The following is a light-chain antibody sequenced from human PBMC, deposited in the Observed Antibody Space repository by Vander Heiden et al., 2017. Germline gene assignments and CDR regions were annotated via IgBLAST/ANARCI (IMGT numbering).Light chain of an antibody. CDR2: DAS. CDR1: QSVSSY. J-gene: IGKJ5*01. V-gene: IGKV3-11*01. Sequence: EIVLTQSPATLSLSPGERATLSCRASQSVSSYLAWYQQKPGQAPRLLIHDASNRATGIPARFSGSGSGTDFTLTISSLEPEDFAVYYCQQRGNWPITFGQGTLMEIK. CDR3: QQRGNWPIT.